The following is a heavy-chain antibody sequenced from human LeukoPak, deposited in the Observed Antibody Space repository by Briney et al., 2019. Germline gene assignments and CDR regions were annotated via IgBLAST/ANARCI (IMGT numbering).Heavy chain of an antibody. Sequence: SETLSLTCTVSGYSISSGYYWGLVRQPPGKGLEWIGGIYHSGSTYYNPPLKSRVTISVDTSKNQFSLKLSSVTAADTAVYYCARDRISIVMVIARKVTAFDIWGQGTMVTVSS. J-gene: IGHJ3*02. CDR3: ARDRISIVMVIARKVTAFDI. CDR2: IYHSGST. CDR1: GYSISSGYY. V-gene: IGHV4-38-2*02. D-gene: IGHD3-22*01.